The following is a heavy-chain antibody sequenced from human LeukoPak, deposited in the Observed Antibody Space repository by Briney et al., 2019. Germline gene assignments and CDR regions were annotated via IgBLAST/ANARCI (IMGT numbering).Heavy chain of an antibody. CDR2: INKDGSEK. CDR1: GFTFSSYW. CDR3: ARWPGTFDY. V-gene: IGHV3-7*01. D-gene: IGHD1-1*01. Sequence: GGSLRLSCAASGFTFSSYWMSWVRQAPGKGLEWVANINKDGSEKFYVDSVKGRFTISRDNAKNSLYLQMNSLRAEDTAVYYCARWPGTFDYWGQGTLVTVSS. J-gene: IGHJ4*02.